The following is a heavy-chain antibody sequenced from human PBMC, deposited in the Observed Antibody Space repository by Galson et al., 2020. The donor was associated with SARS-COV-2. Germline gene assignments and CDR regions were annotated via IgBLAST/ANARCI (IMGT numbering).Heavy chain of an antibody. CDR3: ARGAGAYYDTSGHYSYYFDY. Sequence: GESLKVSCKASGYTFTSHDINWVRQATGQGLEWRGWMNPNSGKTGYAQKFQGRVTITTDTSITTAYMELSSLRSEDTAVYYCARGAGAYYDTSGHYSYYFDYWGQGSLVTVSS. CDR1: GYTFTSHD. CDR2: MNPNSGKT. V-gene: IGHV1-8*03. J-gene: IGHJ4*02. D-gene: IGHD3-22*01.